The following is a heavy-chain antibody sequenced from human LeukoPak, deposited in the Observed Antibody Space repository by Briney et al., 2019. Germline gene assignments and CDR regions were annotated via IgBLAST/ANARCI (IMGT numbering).Heavy chain of an antibody. D-gene: IGHD3-22*01. CDR3: ARYSSGYYYVSPAFDY. CDR1: GGSISSYY. J-gene: IGHJ4*02. CDR2: IYYSGST. V-gene: IGHV4-59*01. Sequence: SETLSLTCTVSGGSISSYYWSWIRQPPGKGLEWIGYIYYSGSTNYNPSLKSRVTISVDTSKNQFSLKLSSVTAADTAVYYCARYSSGYYYVSPAFDYWGQGTLVTVSS.